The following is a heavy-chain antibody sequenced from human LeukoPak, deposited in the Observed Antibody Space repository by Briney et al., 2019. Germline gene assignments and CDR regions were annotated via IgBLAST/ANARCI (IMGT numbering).Heavy chain of an antibody. CDR1: GGTFSSYA. CDR2: ISGYNGNT. Sequence: ASVKVSCKASGGTFSSYAISWVRQAPGQGLEWMAWISGYNGNTNYAQKLQGRVTMTTDTSTSTASMELRSLRSDDTAVYYCARRTYSSSSSTFDYWGQGTLVTVSS. V-gene: IGHV1-18*01. J-gene: IGHJ4*02. D-gene: IGHD6-6*01. CDR3: ARRTYSSSSSTFDY.